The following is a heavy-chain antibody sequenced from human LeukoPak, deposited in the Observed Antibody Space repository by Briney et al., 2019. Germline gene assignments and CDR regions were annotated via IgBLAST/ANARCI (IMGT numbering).Heavy chain of an antibody. CDR2: ISGDGGRI. Sequence: GGSLRPSCAASGFTFAYYAIDWVRQAPGKGLESFSLISGDGGRIVYADSVKGRITISRDDSKNAQYLQMSSLRTEDTALYYCAKDLASLYDAFDIWGQGTMVTVSS. V-gene: IGHV3-43*02. CDR3: AKDLASLYDAFDI. CDR1: GFTFAYYA. J-gene: IGHJ3*02.